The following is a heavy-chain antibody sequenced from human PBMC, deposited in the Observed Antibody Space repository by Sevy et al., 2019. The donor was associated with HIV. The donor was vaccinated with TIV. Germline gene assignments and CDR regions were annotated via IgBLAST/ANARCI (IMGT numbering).Heavy chain of an antibody. V-gene: IGHV3-23*01. CDR2: VRGSGGST. J-gene: IGHJ4*02. CDR1: GFTFSSYA. Sequence: GGSLRLSCAASGFTFSSYAMSWVRRAQEKGLEWVSAVRGSGGSTDYADSVKGRFTISRDNSKNTLYLQMNSLRAEDTAAYYCAKDPTRRYCSSTSCGRVYWGQGTLVTVSS. CDR3: AKDPTRRYCSSTSCGRVY. D-gene: IGHD2-2*01.